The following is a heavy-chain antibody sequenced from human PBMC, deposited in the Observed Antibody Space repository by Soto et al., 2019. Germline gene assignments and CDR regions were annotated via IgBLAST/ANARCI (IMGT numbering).Heavy chain of an antibody. CDR2: INVDNGNT. J-gene: IGHJ6*02. CDR3: ESPPDNYFDRPGRRADPYYYGMDV. V-gene: IGHV1-3*01. D-gene: IGHD3-9*01. CDR1: GYSFSNYA. Sequence: QVQLVQSGAEVKKPGASVKVSCKASGYSFSNYAIHWVRQAPGQGLEWMGWINVDNGNTKYSQKLQDRVTITRDTYASPVYMVVRSLRSEGTAVYYCESPPDNYFDRPGRRADPYYYGMDVWGQGTTVTVSS.